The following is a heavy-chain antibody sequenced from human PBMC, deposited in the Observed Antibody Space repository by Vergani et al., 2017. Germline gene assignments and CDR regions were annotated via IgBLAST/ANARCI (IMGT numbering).Heavy chain of an antibody. CDR2: ISGSGGST. D-gene: IGHD1-1*01. CDR1: GFTFSSYA. V-gene: IGHV3-23*01. J-gene: IGHJ4*02. CDR3: ARGPRNWNDWDY. Sequence: EVQLLESGGGLVQPGGSLRLSCAASGFTFSSYAMSWVRQAPGKGLEWVSAISGSGGSTYYADSVKGRFTISRDNSKNTLYLQMNSLRAEDTAVYYCARGPRNWNDWDYWGQGTLVTVSS.